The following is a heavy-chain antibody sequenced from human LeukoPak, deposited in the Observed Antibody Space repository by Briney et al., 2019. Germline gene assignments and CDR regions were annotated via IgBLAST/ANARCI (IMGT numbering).Heavy chain of an antibody. D-gene: IGHD4-17*01. CDR3: ARVQGYGDYVVDY. Sequence: SETLSLTCTVSGGSISSSSYYWGWIRQPPGKGLECIGAIYYSGSTYYNPSLKSRVTISVDTSKNQFSLKLSSVTAADTAVYYCARVQGYGDYVVDYWGQGTLVTVSS. J-gene: IGHJ4*02. CDR1: GGSISSSSYY. CDR2: IYYSGST. V-gene: IGHV4-39*07.